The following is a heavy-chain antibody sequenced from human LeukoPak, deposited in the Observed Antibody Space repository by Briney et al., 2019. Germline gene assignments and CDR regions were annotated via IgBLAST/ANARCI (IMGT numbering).Heavy chain of an antibody. CDR1: GFIFSSYG. D-gene: IGHD3-22*01. CDR3: AKDPPRNYYDSSGHNRGDY. Sequence: GGSLRLSCAASGFIFSSYGMHWVRQAPGKGLEWVAFIRYDGSNKYYADSVKGRFTISRDNPKNTLYLLMNSVRAEDTAVYYCAKDPPRNYYDSSGHNRGDYWGQGTLVTVSS. J-gene: IGHJ4*02. CDR2: IRYDGSNK. V-gene: IGHV3-30*02.